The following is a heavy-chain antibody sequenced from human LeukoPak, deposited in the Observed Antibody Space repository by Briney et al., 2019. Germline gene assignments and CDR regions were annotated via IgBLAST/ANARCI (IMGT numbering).Heavy chain of an antibody. V-gene: IGHV4-34*01. D-gene: IGHD4-23*01. CDR1: GGSFSGYY. CDR2: INHSGST. Sequence: SETLSLTCAVYGGSFSGYYWSWIRQPPGKGLEWIGEINHSGSTNYNPSLKSRVTISVDTSKNQFSLKLSSVTAADTAVYYCARLSGGDYGGNSVYYYYGMDVWGQGTTVTVSS. J-gene: IGHJ6*02. CDR3: ARLSGGDYGGNSVYYYYGMDV.